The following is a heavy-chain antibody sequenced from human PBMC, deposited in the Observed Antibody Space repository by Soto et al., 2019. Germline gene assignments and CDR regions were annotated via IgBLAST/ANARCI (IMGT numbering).Heavy chain of an antibody. CDR1: GGSFSGYY. V-gene: IGHV4-34*01. Sequence: NPSETLSLTCGVYGGSFSGYYWSWIRQPPGKGLEWIGEINHSGSTNYNPSLKSRVTISVDTSKNQFSLKLSSVTAADTAVYYCARVEWAAAGTDYGMDVWGQGTTVTVSS. CDR3: ARVEWAAAGTDYGMDV. D-gene: IGHD6-13*01. J-gene: IGHJ6*02. CDR2: INHSGST.